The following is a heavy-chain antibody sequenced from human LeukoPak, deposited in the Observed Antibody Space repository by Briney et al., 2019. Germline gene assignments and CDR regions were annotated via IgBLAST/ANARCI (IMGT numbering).Heavy chain of an antibody. V-gene: IGHV3-74*01. CDR1: GFTFGAHW. D-gene: IGHD3-16*01. CDR3: ARVLTYIDL. J-gene: IGHJ4*02. Sequence: GGSLRLSCVASGFTFGAHWVHWVRQSPGKGLLWVARITHDGSDANYADSVKGRFTISRDNAKKLLYLQMNSLRAEDTGVYYCARVLTYIDLWGQGTLVTVSS. CDR2: ITHDGSDA.